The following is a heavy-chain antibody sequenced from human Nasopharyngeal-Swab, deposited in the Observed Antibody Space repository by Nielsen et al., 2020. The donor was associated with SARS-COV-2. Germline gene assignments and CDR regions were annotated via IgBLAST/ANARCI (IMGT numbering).Heavy chain of an antibody. J-gene: IGHJ3*01. V-gene: IGHV3-73*01. Sequence: GGSLRLSCAASGFIFSASAIHWVRQASGKGLEWVGRIGDKDHNYATTYGASVQGRFTISRDDSKNTAFLQMDSLKTEDTALYYCARHRTPNIKITFRGVLVLDAFDLWGQGTMVTVSS. CDR1: GFIFSASA. D-gene: IGHD3-16*02. CDR3: ARHRTPNIKITFRGVLVLDAFDL. CDR2: IGDKDHNYAT.